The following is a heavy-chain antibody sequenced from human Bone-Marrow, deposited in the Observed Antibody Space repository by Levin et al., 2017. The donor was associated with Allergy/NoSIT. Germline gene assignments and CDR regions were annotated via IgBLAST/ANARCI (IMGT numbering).Heavy chain of an antibody. Sequence: SLKISCAASGFTFDDYAMHWVRQAPGKGLEWVSGISWNSGSIGYADSVKGRFTISRDNAKNSLYLQMNSLRAEDTALYYCAKDIDPIYYGSGSYIHWGQGTLVTVSS. J-gene: IGHJ4*02. CDR1: GFTFDDYA. V-gene: IGHV3-9*01. D-gene: IGHD3-10*01. CDR2: ISWNSGSI. CDR3: AKDIDPIYYGSGSYIH.